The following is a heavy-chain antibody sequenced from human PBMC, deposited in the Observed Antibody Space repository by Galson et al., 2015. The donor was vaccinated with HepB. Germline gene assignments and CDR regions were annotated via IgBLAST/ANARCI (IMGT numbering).Heavy chain of an antibody. D-gene: IGHD5-24*01. CDR1: GFTFNNYA. J-gene: IGHJ4*02. V-gene: IGHV3-23*01. Sequence: SLRLSCAASGFTFNNYAMTWVRQAPGKGLEWVSTISGSGGSTYYADSVKGRFTISRDNSKNTLYLQMNSLRAEDTAVYYCAKRRATSYFDYWGQGTLVTVSS. CDR3: AKRRATSYFDY. CDR2: ISGSGGST.